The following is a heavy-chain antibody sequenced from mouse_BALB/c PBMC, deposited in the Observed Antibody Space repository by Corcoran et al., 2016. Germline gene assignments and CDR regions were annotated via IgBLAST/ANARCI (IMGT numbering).Heavy chain of an antibody. CDR3: ARWGITTFDY. CDR2: INPRSRGT. D-gene: IGHD1-1*01. V-gene: IGHV1-18*01. Sequence: EVQLQQSGPELVKPGASMKISCKASGYSFTGYTMNWVKQSHGKSLEWIGDINPRSRGTIYNQTFKGRATLTVDKSSSTVYMELRSLTSEDTAVYYCARWGITTFDYWGQGTTVTVSS. J-gene: IGHJ2*01. CDR1: GYSFTGYT.